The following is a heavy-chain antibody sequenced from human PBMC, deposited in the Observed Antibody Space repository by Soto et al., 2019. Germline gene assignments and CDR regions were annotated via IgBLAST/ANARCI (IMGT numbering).Heavy chain of an antibody. D-gene: IGHD2-15*01. V-gene: IGHV3-74*01. CDR3: ARGDCVGGTCYSLAGSFYYYMDV. CDR1: GFTFSNYW. J-gene: IGHJ6*03. CDR2: INSDGSVS. Sequence: EVQLVESGGGVVQPGGSLRLSCVASGFTFSNYWMYWVRQAPGEGLVWVSRINSDGSVSSYADSVKGRLTISRDNVKNTLYLQMDSLRAEDTAVYYCARGDCVGGTCYSLAGSFYYYMDVWCKGTTVTVFS.